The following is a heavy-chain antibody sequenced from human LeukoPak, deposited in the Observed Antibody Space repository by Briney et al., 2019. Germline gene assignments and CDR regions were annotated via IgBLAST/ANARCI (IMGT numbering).Heavy chain of an antibody. CDR2: IYTSENT. CDR3: AREGDYGGYSKSFYYMDV. Sequence: SETLSLTCTVSGGYIGSYYWSWIRQPAGKGLEWIGRIYTSENTDYNPSLKSRVTMSVDMSTSQFSLRLTSVTAADTAVYYCAREGDYGGYSKSFYYMDVWGKGTTVTVSS. D-gene: IGHD4-17*01. V-gene: IGHV4-4*07. CDR1: GGYIGSYY. J-gene: IGHJ6*03.